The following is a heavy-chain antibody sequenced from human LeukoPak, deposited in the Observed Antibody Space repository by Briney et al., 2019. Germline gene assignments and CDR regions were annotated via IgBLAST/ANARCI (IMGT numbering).Heavy chain of an antibody. CDR1: GFTFSSYW. J-gene: IGHJ4*02. D-gene: IGHD1-1*01. CDR2: INSDGSST. Sequence: PGGSLRLSCAASGFTFSSYWMPWVRQAPGKGLVWVSRINSDGSSTTYADSVKGPFTISRDNAKNTLYLQMNSLRAEDTAVYYCARNKLELERRDIDYWGQGTLVTVSS. CDR3: ARNKLELERRDIDY. V-gene: IGHV3-74*01.